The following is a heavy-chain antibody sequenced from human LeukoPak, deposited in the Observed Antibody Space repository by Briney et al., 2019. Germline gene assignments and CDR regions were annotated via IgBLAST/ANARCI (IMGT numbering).Heavy chain of an antibody. V-gene: IGHV4-39*01. Sequence: SETLSLTCTVSGGSIRTDGSYWAWIRQPPGKGLEWIGSIYIDGITHYNSSLQSRVTLSIDTSKNQFSLKLTSVTAADTAVFYCARLFTRAWEHRYGMDVWGQGTAVTVSS. J-gene: IGHJ6*02. CDR1: GGSIRTDGSY. D-gene: IGHD1-26*01. CDR3: ARLFTRAWEHRYGMDV. CDR2: IYIDGIT.